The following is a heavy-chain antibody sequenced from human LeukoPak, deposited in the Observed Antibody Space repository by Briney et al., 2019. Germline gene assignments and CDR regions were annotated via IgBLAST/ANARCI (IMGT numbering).Heavy chain of an antibody. CDR2: IPNDGRRQ. CDR1: GFTFSSFG. D-gene: IGHD3-22*01. Sequence: GGSLRLSCAASGFTFSSFGMHWVRQAPGKGPEWVTVIPNDGRRQYYADSVKGRFTISRDNSKNTLYLQMNSLRAEDTAVYYCARDWAGYYDGGGYYYYYGMDVWGQGTTVTVSS. J-gene: IGHJ6*02. V-gene: IGHV3-30*03. CDR3: ARDWAGYYDGGGYYYYYGMDV.